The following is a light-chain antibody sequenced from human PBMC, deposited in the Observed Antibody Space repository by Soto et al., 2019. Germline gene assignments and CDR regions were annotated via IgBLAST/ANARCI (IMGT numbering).Light chain of an antibody. V-gene: IGKV3-15*01. Sequence: EIVMTQSPATMSVSPGEGATLSFRASQNIRTKLAWYQQKPGQAPRLLISGASTRATGIPVRFSGSGSGTEFAIAISSLQSEEFAVYYCQQYENWPSITFGQGTRLEIK. CDR2: GAS. CDR1: QNIRTK. J-gene: IGKJ5*01. CDR3: QQYENWPSIT.